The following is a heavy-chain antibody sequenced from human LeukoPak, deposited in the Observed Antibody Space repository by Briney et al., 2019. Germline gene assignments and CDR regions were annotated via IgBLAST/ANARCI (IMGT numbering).Heavy chain of an antibody. V-gene: IGHV3-7*03. CDR2: IKQDGSEK. Sequence: GGSLRLSCAASGFTFSRYWMSWVRQAPRKGLEWVANIKQDGSEKYYVDSVKGRFTISRDNAKNLLYLQMNNLRAEDTAVCYCARDKGDYDRSGSLFVFGGQGTLVTVSS. CDR1: GFTFSRYW. J-gene: IGHJ4*02. D-gene: IGHD3-22*01. CDR3: ARDKGDYDRSGSLFVF.